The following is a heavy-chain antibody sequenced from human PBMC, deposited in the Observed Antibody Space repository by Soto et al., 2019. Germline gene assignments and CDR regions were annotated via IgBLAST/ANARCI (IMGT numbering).Heavy chain of an antibody. CDR2: ISYDGSNK. Sequence: GGSLRLSCAASGFTFSSYGMHWVRQAPGKGLEWVAVISYDGSNKYYADSVKGRSTISRDNSKNTLYLQMNSLRAEDTAVYYCAKSSSSWYDRDGMDVWGQGTTVTVSS. D-gene: IGHD6-13*01. CDR1: GFTFSSYG. J-gene: IGHJ6*02. V-gene: IGHV3-30*18. CDR3: AKSSSSWYDRDGMDV.